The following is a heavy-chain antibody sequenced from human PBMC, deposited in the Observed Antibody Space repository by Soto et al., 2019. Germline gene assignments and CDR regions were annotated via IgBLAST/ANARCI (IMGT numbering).Heavy chain of an antibody. V-gene: IGHV3-30-3*01. CDR2: ISYDGSNK. J-gene: IGHJ3*02. D-gene: IGHD1-20*01. CDR3: ARDRWHANRYPGAFDI. CDR1: GFTFSSYA. Sequence: GGSLRLSCAASGFTFSSYAMHWVRQAPGKGLEWVAVISYDGSNKYYADSVKGRFTISRDNSKNSLFLQMNSLRAEDTAVYYCARDRWHANRYPGAFDIWGRGTMVTVSS.